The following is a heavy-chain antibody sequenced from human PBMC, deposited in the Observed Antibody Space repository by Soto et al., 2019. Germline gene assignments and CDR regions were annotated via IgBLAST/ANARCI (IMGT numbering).Heavy chain of an antibody. D-gene: IGHD2-15*01. CDR1: GFTFSSCG. Sequence: GSLRLSCAASGFTFSSCGMHWVRQAPGKGLEWVAVISYDGSNKYYADSVKGRFTISRDNSKNTLYLQMNSLRAEDTAVYYCAKANAGCSGRSCYYENYYFDYWGQGTLVTVSS. J-gene: IGHJ4*02. CDR3: AKANAGCSGRSCYYENYYFDY. CDR2: ISYDGSNK. V-gene: IGHV3-30*18.